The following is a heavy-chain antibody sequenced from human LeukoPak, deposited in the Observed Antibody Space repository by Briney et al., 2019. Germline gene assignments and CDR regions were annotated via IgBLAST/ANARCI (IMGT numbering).Heavy chain of an antibody. J-gene: IGHJ5*02. Sequence: SETLSLTCTVSGGSISSYYWSWIRQPPGKGLEWMGNIYYSGSTNYNPSLKSRVTISVDTSKNQFSLKLSSVTAADTAVYYCARRRGSDSSSSSWFDPWGQGTLVTVSS. CDR1: GGSISSYY. CDR3: ARRRGSDSSSSSWFDP. CDR2: IYYSGST. V-gene: IGHV4-59*08. D-gene: IGHD6-13*01.